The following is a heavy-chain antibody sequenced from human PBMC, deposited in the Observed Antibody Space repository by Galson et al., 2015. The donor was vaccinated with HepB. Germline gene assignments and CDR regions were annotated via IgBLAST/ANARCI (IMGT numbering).Heavy chain of an antibody. CDR2: INTHTGNP. Sequence: SVKVSCKASGYTFSTYAINWVRQAPGQGLEWMGWINTHTGNPTYAPGFTGRFVFSLDSSVTTAYLQITSLKAGDTAVCYCAREGFGEIAFDYWGQGSLVTVSS. V-gene: IGHV7-4-1*02. D-gene: IGHD3-10*01. CDR1: GYTFSTYA. CDR3: AREGFGEIAFDY. J-gene: IGHJ4*02.